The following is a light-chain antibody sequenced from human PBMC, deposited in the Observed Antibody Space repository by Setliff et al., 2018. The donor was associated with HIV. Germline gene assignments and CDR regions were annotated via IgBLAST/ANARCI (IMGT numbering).Light chain of an antibody. V-gene: IGLV2-11*01. CDR3: CSYAGSYTFA. CDR1: SSDVGGYNY. J-gene: IGLJ1*01. CDR2: DVS. Sequence: QSALTQPRSVSGSPGQSVTISCTGTSSDVGGYNYVSWYQQHPGKAPKLMIYDVSRRPSGVPDRFSGSKSGNTASLTISGLQAEDEAEYYCCSYAGSYTFAFGSGTKATVL.